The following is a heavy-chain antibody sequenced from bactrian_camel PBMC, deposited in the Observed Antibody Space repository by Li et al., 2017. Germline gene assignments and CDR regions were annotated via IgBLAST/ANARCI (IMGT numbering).Heavy chain of an antibody. CDR1: GFTFASAD. V-gene: IGHV3S1*01. J-gene: IGHJ4*01. Sequence: VQLVESGGGLVQPGGSLRLSCAASGFTFASADMNWVRQAPGKGLEWVSTIDSAGGTYYADSMQSRFTVSRDNAKNTLALQLNSLKTEDTAMYYCATDVWYGNTLYTNYWGQGTQVTV. CDR2: IDSAGGT. CDR3: ATDVWYGNTLYTNY. D-gene: IGHD6*01.